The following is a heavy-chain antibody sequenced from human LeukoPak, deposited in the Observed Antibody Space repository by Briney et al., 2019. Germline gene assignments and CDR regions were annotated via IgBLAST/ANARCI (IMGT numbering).Heavy chain of an antibody. CDR2: IASDGSST. J-gene: IGHJ3*02. V-gene: IGHV3-74*01. CDR3: AKGRSGYYPNDAFDI. Sequence: AGGSLRLSCAASGFTFSSYWMNWVRQAPGKGLVWVSRIASDGSSTTYADSVKGRFSISRDNAKNTLYLQMNSLRAEDTAVYYCAKGRSGYYPNDAFDIWGQGTMVTVSS. D-gene: IGHD3-3*01. CDR1: GFTFSSYW.